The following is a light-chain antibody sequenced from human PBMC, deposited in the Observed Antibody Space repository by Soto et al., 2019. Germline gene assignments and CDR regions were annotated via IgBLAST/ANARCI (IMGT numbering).Light chain of an antibody. CDR3: SSYTSSRTL. Sequence: QSVLTQPASVSGSPGQSITISCTGTSSDVGGYNYVSWYQQHPGKAPKLMIYEVSNRPSGVSNRFSGSKSGNTASLTISGLQAEDEADYYCSSYTSSRTLLGTGTKVTVL. J-gene: IGLJ1*01. V-gene: IGLV2-14*01. CDR2: EVS. CDR1: SSDVGGYNY.